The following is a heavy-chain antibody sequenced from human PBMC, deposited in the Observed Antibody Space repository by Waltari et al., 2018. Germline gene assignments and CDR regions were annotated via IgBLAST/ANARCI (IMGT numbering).Heavy chain of an antibody. D-gene: IGHD4-17*01. Sequence: QVQLVESGGGVVQPGRSLRLSCAASGFTFSSYGMHWVRQAPGKGLEWVAVIWYDGSNKYYADSVKGRFTISRDNSKNTLYLQMNSLRAEDTAVYYCAKEGYGGRRSEYFQHWGQGTLVTVSS. CDR2: IWYDGSNK. J-gene: IGHJ1*01. V-gene: IGHV3-33*06. CDR1: GFTFSSYG. CDR3: AKEGYGGRRSEYFQH.